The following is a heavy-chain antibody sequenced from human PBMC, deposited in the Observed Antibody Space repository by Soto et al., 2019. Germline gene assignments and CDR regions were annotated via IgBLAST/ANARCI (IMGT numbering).Heavy chain of an antibody. Sequence: LRLSCAASGFTFSSYEMNWVRQAPGKGLEWVSYISSSGSTIYYTDSVKGRFTISRDNAKNSLYLQMNSLRAEDTAVYYCAYIVVVPAAMLPAHDAFDIWGQGAMVTVSS. J-gene: IGHJ3*02. D-gene: IGHD2-2*01. CDR2: ISSSGSTI. V-gene: IGHV3-48*03. CDR3: AYIVVVPAAMLPAHDAFDI. CDR1: GFTFSSYE.